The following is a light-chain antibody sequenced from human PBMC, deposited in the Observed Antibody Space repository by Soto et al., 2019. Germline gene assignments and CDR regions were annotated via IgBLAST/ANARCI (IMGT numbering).Light chain of an antibody. Sequence: QSVLTQPASVSGSPGQSITISCTGTSSDVESYNLVSWYQQHPGKAPKVMIYDVSKRPSGVPDRFSGSKSGNTASLTLSGLQAEDEADYYCCSYAGSYTFHVFGTGTKVTVL. CDR3: CSYAGSYTFHV. V-gene: IGLV2-11*01. CDR1: SSDVESYNL. J-gene: IGLJ1*01. CDR2: DVS.